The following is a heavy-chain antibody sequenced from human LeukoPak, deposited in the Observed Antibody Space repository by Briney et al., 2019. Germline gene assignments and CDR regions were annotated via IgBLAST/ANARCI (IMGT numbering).Heavy chain of an antibody. J-gene: IGHJ4*02. CDR3: ARLPTDLLAFDY. CDR2: INHSGST. V-gene: IGHV4-34*01. CDR1: GGSFSGYY. Sequence: SETLSLTCAVYGGSFSGYYWSWIRQPPGKGLEWIGEINHSGSTNYNPSLKSRVTISVDTSKNQFSLKLSSVTAADTAVYYCARLPTDLLAFDYWGQGTLVTVSS. D-gene: IGHD2-8*02.